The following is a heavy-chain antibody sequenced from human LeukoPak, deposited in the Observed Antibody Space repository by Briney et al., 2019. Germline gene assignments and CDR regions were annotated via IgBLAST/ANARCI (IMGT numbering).Heavy chain of an antibody. D-gene: IGHD1-26*01. V-gene: IGHV5-51*01. Sequence: GESLKISCKGSGYSFTTYWIGWVRQMPGKGREWMGIIYPGDSDTRYRPSFKGQVPISADKYTSTAYLQWSSLKASDTAMYYCASSRYSGSYAGYFDYWGQGTLVTVSS. J-gene: IGHJ4*02. CDR1: GYSFTTYW. CDR2: IYPGDSDT. CDR3: ASSRYSGSYAGYFDY.